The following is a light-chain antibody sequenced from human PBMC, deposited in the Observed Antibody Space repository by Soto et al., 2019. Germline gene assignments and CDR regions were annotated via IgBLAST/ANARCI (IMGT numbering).Light chain of an antibody. V-gene: IGKV3-11*01. CDR1: QTVSRY. Sequence: VLIQSPATLSLSPGETATLSCRASQTVSRYLAWFQQKPGQPPRLLIYDASNRATGIPARFSGSGSGTDYTLTISSLEAEDFAVYYCQQRSTWPLLTFGGGTKVEI. J-gene: IGKJ4*02. CDR3: QQRSTWPLLT. CDR2: DAS.